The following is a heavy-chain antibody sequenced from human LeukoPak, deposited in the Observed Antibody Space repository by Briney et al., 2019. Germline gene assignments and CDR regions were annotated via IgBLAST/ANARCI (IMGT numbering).Heavy chain of an antibody. CDR3: ARGGAARYCSGGSCYWIWAFAY. Sequence: GGSLKLSCAASGFTVGSNYMSWVRQGPGKGLEWVSVIYSGGSTYYADSVKGRFTISRDNSKNTLYLQMNSLRAEDTAVYYCARGGAARYCSGGSCYWIWAFAYWGQGTLVTVSS. J-gene: IGHJ4*02. CDR2: IYSGGST. D-gene: IGHD2-15*01. V-gene: IGHV3-53*01. CDR1: GFTVGSNY.